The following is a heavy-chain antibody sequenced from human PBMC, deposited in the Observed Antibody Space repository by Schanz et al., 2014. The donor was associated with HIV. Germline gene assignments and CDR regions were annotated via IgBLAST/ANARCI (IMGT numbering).Heavy chain of an antibody. D-gene: IGHD4-4*01. CDR1: GGSVNGYY. V-gene: IGHV4-34*01. CDR2: INHSGST. CDR3: ARDIPRDTVTRYYGMDV. J-gene: IGHJ6*02. Sequence: QVQLQQWGAGLLKPSETLSLTCAVYGGSVNGYYWTWIRQPPGKGLEWIGEINHSGSTNYNPSLKSRVTILVDPSKNQFSLKLSSVTAADTAVYYCARDIPRDTVTRYYGMDVWGQGTTVTVSS.